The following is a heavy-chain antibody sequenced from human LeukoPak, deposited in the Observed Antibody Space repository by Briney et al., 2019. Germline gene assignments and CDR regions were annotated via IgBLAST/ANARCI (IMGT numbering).Heavy chain of an antibody. D-gene: IGHD1-1*01. V-gene: IGHV4-4*07. CDR3: ARELQLRV. CDR1: GDSISTYY. Sequence: SETLSLTCIVSGDSISTYYWSWIRQSAGKGLEWIGRIYTSGGAKYSPSLKSRVSISVDETRNQVSLRLTSVTAADTAVYYCARELQLRVWGQGTLVTVSS. J-gene: IGHJ4*02. CDR2: IYTSGGA.